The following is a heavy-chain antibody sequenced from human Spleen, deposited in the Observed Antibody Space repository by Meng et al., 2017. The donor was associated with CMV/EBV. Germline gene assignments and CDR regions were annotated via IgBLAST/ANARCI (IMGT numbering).Heavy chain of an antibody. CDR2: INPNSGGT. CDR1: GYTFTGYY. J-gene: IGHJ6*02. Sequence: ASVKVSCKASGYTFTGYYMHWVRQAPGQGLEWMGWINPNSGGTNYAQKFQGRVTMTRDTSISTAYMELSRLRSDDTAVYYCARSPCSSISCYDDRGYYGMDVWGQGTTVTVSS. CDR3: ARSPCSSISCYDDRGYYGMDV. V-gene: IGHV1-2*02. D-gene: IGHD2-2*01.